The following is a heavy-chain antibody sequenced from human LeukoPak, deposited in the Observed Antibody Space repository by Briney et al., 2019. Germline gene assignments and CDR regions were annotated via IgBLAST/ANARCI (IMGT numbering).Heavy chain of an antibody. CDR3: AKGRGIFGVVVNDAFDM. CDR2: IWDDGGNK. V-gene: IGHV3-30*02. J-gene: IGHJ3*02. CDR1: GFTFSTYG. D-gene: IGHD3-3*01. Sequence: GGSLRLSCAASGFTFSTYGMHWVRQAPGKGLEWVAYIWDDGGNKYYADSVKGRFTISRDNSKNMLYLQMNSLRPEDTAVYYCAKGRGIFGVVVNDAFDMWGQGTMVTVSS.